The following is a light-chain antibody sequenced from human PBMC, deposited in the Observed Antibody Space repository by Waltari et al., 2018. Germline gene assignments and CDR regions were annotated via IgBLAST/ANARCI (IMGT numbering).Light chain of an antibody. V-gene: IGLV1-47*02. J-gene: IGLJ1*01. Sequence: QSVLTQPPSASGTPGQRVTISCGGSSSNVEPDNVYWYQQRPGTTPKLLIYNDDQRPSGVPDRFSGSKSGTSASLAISGLRSEDDADYYCAAWDASLGGYLFGTGTKVTVL. CDR3: AAWDASLGGYL. CDR1: SSNVEPDN. CDR2: NDD.